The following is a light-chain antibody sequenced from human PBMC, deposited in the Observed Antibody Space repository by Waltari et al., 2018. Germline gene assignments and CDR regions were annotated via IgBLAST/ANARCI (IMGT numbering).Light chain of an antibody. Sequence: QAGLTQPPSVSKDLRQTATLSCTGNSDNVGNQGAAWLQQHQGHPPKLLSYRDNNRPSGISDRFSASTSGSTASLTITGLQPEDEADYYCAAWDTSLNAWVFGGGTKVTVL. CDR3: AAWDTSLNAWV. V-gene: IGLV10-54*01. CDR2: RDN. J-gene: IGLJ3*02. CDR1: SDNVGNQG.